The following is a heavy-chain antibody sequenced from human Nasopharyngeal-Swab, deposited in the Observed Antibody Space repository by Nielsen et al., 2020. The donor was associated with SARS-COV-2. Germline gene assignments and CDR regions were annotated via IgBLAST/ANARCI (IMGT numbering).Heavy chain of an antibody. Sequence: GGSLRLSCAASGFTFSSYAMYWVRQAPGKGLEWVAVISYDGSNKYYADSVKGRFTISRDNSKNTLYLQMNSLRAEDTAVYYCARDFSEKGYYYYGMDVWGQGTTVTVSS. CDR3: ARDFSEKGYYYYGMDV. CDR1: GFTFSSYA. CDR2: ISYDGSNK. D-gene: IGHD1-26*01. J-gene: IGHJ6*02. V-gene: IGHV3-30*04.